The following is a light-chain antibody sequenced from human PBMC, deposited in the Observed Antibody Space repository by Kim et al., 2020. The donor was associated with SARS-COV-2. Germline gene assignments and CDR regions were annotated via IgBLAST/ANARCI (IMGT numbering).Light chain of an antibody. CDR2: GKN. CDR3: NSRATSAKHRV. V-gene: IGLV3-19*01. CDR1: SLRSCC. Sequence: SSELTQDPAVSVALGQTVRITCQGDSLRSCCVSWFQQKPGQAPVLVIYGKNKRPSGIPDRFSGSSSGYTASLPITGTQAEDEADYYCNSRATSAKHRVFG. J-gene: IGLJ2*01.